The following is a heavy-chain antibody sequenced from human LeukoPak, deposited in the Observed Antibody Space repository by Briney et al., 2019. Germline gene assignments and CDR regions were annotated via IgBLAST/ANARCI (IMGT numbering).Heavy chain of an antibody. CDR1: GGSFSGYY. V-gene: IGHV4-34*01. D-gene: IGHD2-2*01. Sequence: PSETLSLTCAVYGGSFSGYYWSWIRQPPGKGLEWIGEINHSGSTNYNPSLKSRVTISVDTSKNQLSLKLSSVTAADTAVYYCARGPPRRYCSSTSCYVRLYYYYGMDVWGQGTTVTVSS. CDR2: INHSGST. J-gene: IGHJ6*02. CDR3: ARGPPRRYCSSTSCYVRLYYYYGMDV.